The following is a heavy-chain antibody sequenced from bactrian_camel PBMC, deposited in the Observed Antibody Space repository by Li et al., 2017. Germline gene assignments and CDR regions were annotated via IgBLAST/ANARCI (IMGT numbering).Heavy chain of an antibody. J-gene: IGHJ4*01. D-gene: IGHD2*01. Sequence: QVQLVESGGGSVLAGGSLTLSCAASGIISSLYCRAWFRQVPEKPREAVAAIYHGAGSTYYADSVKGRFTISQDDSKNTLYLQMNSLKPEDTALYYCAANYGRSRCPTSWFEYVYKGQGTQVTVS. V-gene: IGHV3S54*01. CDR3: AANYGRSRCPTSWFEYVY. CDR1: GIISSLYC. CDR2: IYHGAGST.